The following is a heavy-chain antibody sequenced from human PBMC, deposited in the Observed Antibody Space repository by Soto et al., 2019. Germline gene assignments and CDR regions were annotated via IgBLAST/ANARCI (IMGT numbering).Heavy chain of an antibody. CDR2: LSYAGDT. V-gene: IGHV3-13*01. CDR3: AKGPNYASWYHYMDV. CDR1: VLTLSAYY. J-gene: IGHJ6*03. Sequence: GSVRLSSSGAVLTLSAYYVHWAHHATGKGLEWVAALSYAGDTYYPGSVKGRFTVSRESAKNSLYLQMNSLTAGDTAVYYCAKGPNYASWYHYMDVCGKGITGTGSS. D-gene: IGHD2-2*01.